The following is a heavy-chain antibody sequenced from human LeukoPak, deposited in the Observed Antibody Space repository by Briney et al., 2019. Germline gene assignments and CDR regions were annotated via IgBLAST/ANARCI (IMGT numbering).Heavy chain of an antibody. Sequence: SQTLSLTCAISGDSVSSNSVTWNWIRQSPSRGLEWLGRTYYRSTWYNDYAVSVRGRIAVNPDTSKNQFSLHLNSVTLEDTAVYYCARRLTQYDCFDPWGQGILVTVSS. CDR2: TYYRSTWYN. V-gene: IGHV6-1*01. J-gene: IGHJ5*02. CDR3: ARRLTQYDCFDP. CDR1: GDSVSSNSVT. D-gene: IGHD2-2*01.